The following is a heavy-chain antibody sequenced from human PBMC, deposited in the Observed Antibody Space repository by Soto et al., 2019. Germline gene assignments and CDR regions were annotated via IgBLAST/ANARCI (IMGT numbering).Heavy chain of an antibody. CDR3: ASPLRYYDSSGYSLGY. Sequence: SVQVSCKASGGTFSSYAISWVRQAPGQGLEWMGGIIPIFGTANYAQKFQGRVTITADKSTSTAYMELSSLRSEDTAVYYCASPLRYYDSSGYSLGYWGQGTLVTVSS. J-gene: IGHJ4*02. V-gene: IGHV1-69*06. CDR1: GGTFSSYA. CDR2: IIPIFGTA. D-gene: IGHD3-22*01.